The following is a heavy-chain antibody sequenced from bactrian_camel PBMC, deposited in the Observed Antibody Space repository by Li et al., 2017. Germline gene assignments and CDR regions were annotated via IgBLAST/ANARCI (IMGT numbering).Heavy chain of an antibody. CDR2: IGADGYS. CDR3: AIARRWDASCSGLTALDLHY. D-gene: IGHD1*01. CDR1: DYSFSRY. Sequence: HVQLVESGGGSVQAGESLRPSCAVSDYSFSRYWAWFRQAPGKQREGVAAIGADGYSSYADSVKGRHTLTKDPNKYNMSLAMTSLKPEESGMYYCAIARRWDASCSGLTALDLHYWGQGTQVTVS. J-gene: IGHJ4*01. V-gene: IGHV3S55*01.